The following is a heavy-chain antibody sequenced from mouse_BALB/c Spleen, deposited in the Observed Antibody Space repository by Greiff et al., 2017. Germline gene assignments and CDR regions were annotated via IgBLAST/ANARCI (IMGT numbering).Heavy chain of an antibody. J-gene: IGHJ4*01. CDR1: GFNIKDTY. V-gene: IGHV14-3*02. Sequence: VQLKESGAELVKPGASVKLSCTASGFNIKDTYMHWVKQRPEQGLEWIGRIDPANGNTKYDPKFQGKATITADTSSNTAYLQLSSLTSEDTAVYYCARGDTLYAMDYWGQGTSVTVSS. CDR3: ARGDTLYAMDY. D-gene: IGHD2-13*01. CDR2: IDPANGNT.